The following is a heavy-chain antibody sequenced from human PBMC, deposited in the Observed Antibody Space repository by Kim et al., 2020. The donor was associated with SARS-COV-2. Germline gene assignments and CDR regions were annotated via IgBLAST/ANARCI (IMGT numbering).Heavy chain of an antibody. Sequence: SETLSLTCTVSGGSISSYYWSWIWQPPGKGLEWIGYIYYSGSTNYNPSLKSRVAISVDTSKNQFSLKLSSVTAADTAVYYCARTSAISSSWSGNYYYYMDVWGKGTTVTGSS. D-gene: IGHD6-13*01. CDR2: IYYSGST. CDR1: GGSISSYY. V-gene: IGHV4-59*01. CDR3: ARTSAISSSWSGNYYYYMDV. J-gene: IGHJ6*03.